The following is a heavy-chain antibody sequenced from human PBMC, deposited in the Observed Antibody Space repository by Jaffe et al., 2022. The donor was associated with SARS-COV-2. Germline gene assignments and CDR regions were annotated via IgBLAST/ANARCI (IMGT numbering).Heavy chain of an antibody. CDR3: ARGVGVPAALVVRGMVWFDP. CDR1: GYTFTSYA. D-gene: IGHD2-2*01. Sequence: QVQLVQSGAEVKKPGASVKVSCKASGYTFTSYAMHWVRQAPGQRLEWMGWINAGNGNTKYSQKFQGRVTITRDTSASTAYMELSSLRSEDTAVYYCARGVGVPAALVVRGMVWFDPWGQGTLVTVSS. J-gene: IGHJ5*02. V-gene: IGHV1-3*01. CDR2: INAGNGNT.